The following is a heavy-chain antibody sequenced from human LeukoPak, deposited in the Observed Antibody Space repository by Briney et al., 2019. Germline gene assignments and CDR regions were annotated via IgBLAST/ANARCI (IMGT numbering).Heavy chain of an antibody. CDR1: GFTFDDYA. Sequence: GGSLRLSCAASGFTFDDYAMHWVRQAPGQGLEWVSLISGDGGSTYYADSVKGRFTISRDNSKNSLYLQMNSLRTEDTALYYCAKDRYDSSGPTFDYWGQGTLVTVSS. D-gene: IGHD3-22*01. V-gene: IGHV3-43*02. J-gene: IGHJ4*02. CDR3: AKDRYDSSGPTFDY. CDR2: ISGDGGST.